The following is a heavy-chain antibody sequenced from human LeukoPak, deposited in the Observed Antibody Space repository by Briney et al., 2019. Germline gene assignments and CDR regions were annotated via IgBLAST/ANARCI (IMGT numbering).Heavy chain of an antibody. Sequence: AGGSLRLSCAASGFTFDDYALHWVRQAPGKGLEWVSGFSWNSGSIGYADSVRGRFTISRDNAKNSLYLQMNSLRAEDMALYYCASSTHAKAGPFDHWGQGTLVTVSS. J-gene: IGHJ4*02. D-gene: IGHD6-13*01. CDR1: GFTFDDYA. CDR3: ASSTHAKAGPFDH. V-gene: IGHV3-9*03. CDR2: FSWNSGSI.